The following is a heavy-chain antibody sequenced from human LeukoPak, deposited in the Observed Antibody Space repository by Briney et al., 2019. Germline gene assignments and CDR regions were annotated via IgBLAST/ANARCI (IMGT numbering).Heavy chain of an antibody. CDR2: IIPIFGTA. V-gene: IGHV1-69*06. Sequence: SVKVSCKASGGTFSSYAISWVRQAPGQGLEWMGGIIPIFGTANYAQKFQGRVTITADKSTSTAYMELSSLRSEDTAVYYCARVVIDSLGAFDYWGQGTLVTVSS. CDR3: ARVVIDSLGAFDY. CDR1: GGTFSSYA. D-gene: IGHD3-16*01. J-gene: IGHJ4*02.